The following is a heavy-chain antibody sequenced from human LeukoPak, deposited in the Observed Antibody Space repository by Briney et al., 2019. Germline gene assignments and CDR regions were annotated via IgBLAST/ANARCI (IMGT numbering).Heavy chain of an antibody. CDR3: ARDLGGYPFFMDV. CDR2: LDESGRP. Sequence: SETLSLTCSVSGGSIRSGDHHWAWVRQPPGKGLEFIGSLDESGRPYYNRPLKSRVSISGDTSGKQFSLNLTSVTAAATAVYFCARDLGGYPFFMDVWGRGTTVIVSS. CDR1: GGSIRSGDHH. V-gene: IGHV4-39*07. D-gene: IGHD2-15*01. J-gene: IGHJ6*03.